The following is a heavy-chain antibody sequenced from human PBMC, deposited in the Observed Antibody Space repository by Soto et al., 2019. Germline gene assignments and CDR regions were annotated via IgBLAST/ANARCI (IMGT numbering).Heavy chain of an antibody. CDR1: GFTFSSYW. CDR3: ASGQWELPNRGRRNWFDP. V-gene: IGHV3-74*01. Sequence: EVQLVESGGGLVQHAGSLRLSCAASGFTFSSYWMHWVRQAPGKGLVWVSRINSDGSSTSYADSVKGRFTISRDNAKNTLYLQLNSLRGEDTAVYYCASGQWELPNRGRRNWFDPLGQGTLVTVSS. J-gene: IGHJ5*02. CDR2: INSDGSST. D-gene: IGHD1-26*01.